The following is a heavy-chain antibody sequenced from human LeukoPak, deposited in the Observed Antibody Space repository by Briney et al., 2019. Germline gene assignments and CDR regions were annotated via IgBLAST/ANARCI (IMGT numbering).Heavy chain of an antibody. V-gene: IGHV1-8*01. Sequence: ASVKVSCKASGYTFTSFDINWVRQATGQGLEWMGWMNPNSGNTGYAQKFQGRVTMTRNTSISTAYMELSSLRSEDTAVYYCARGLGRTVMVTREGVRFDYWGQGTLVTVSS. CDR2: MNPNSGNT. CDR3: ARGLGRTVMVTREGVRFDY. J-gene: IGHJ4*02. D-gene: IGHD5-18*01. CDR1: GYTFTSFD.